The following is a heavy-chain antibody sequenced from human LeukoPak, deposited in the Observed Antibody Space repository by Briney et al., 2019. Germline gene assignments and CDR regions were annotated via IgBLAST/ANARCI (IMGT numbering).Heavy chain of an antibody. Sequence: PSETLSLTCAVSGGSISSGGYSWSWIRQPPGKGLEWIVYIYHSGSTYYNPSLKSRVTISVDRSKNQFSLKLSSVTAADTAVYYCARRRPHEIRNSGWSSAFDYWGQGTLVTVSS. V-gene: IGHV4-30-2*01. CDR1: GGSISSGGYS. CDR2: IYHSGST. D-gene: IGHD6-19*01. J-gene: IGHJ4*02. CDR3: ARRRPHEIRNSGWSSAFDY.